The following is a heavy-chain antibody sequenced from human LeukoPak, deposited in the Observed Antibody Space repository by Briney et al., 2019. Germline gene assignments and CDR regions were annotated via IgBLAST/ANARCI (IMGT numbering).Heavy chain of an antibody. D-gene: IGHD3-22*01. CDR2: IYTSGST. V-gene: IGHV4-61*02. CDR3: ARGSLGLDYYDSRNWFDP. J-gene: IGHJ5*02. CDR1: GGSISSGSYY. Sequence: SQTLSLTCTVSGGSISSGSYYWSWIRQPAGKGLEWIGRIYTSGSTNYNPSLKSRVTISVDTSKNQFSLKLSSVTAADTAVYYCARGSLGLDYYDSRNWFDPWGQGTLVTVSS.